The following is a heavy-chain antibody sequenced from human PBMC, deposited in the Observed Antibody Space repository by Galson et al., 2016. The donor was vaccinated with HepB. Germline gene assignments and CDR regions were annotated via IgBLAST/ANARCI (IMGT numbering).Heavy chain of an antibody. V-gene: IGHV3-30*03. D-gene: IGHD4-17*01. CDR1: GFTFSSSA. CDR3: ARGEGDYPPLFGH. J-gene: IGHJ4*02. Sequence: SLRLSCAASGFTFSSSAMHWVRQAPGKGLEWVAVISSDGRTKYYGDSVKGRFTISRDDSKNTVFLQTNSLSAEDTAVYYCARGEGDYPPLFGHWGQGTLVTVSS. CDR2: ISSDGRTK.